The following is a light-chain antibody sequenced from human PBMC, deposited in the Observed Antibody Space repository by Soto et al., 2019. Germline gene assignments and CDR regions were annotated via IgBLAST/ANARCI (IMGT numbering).Light chain of an antibody. J-gene: IGLJ1*01. CDR3: SSYTSSSTI. CDR1: SSDVGGYNY. CDR2: EVS. V-gene: IGLV2-14*01. Sequence: QSVLTQPASVSGSPGQSITISCTGTSSDVGGYNYVSWYQQHPGKAPKLMIYEVSNRPSGVSNRFSGSKSGNTASLTISGLQAEDEADYYCSSYTSSSTIIGAGKKVNV.